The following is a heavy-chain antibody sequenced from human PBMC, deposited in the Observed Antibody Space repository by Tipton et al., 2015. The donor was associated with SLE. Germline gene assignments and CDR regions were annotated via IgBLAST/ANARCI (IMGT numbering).Heavy chain of an antibody. V-gene: IGHV6-1*01. Sequence: GLVKPSQTLSLTCAISGDSVSSESATWNWIRQSPSRGLEWLGRTYLRSKWYDDYSVSVKSRITINPDTSKNQFSLKLSSVTAADTAVYYCARHVYNYGPYYFDYWGQGTLVTVSS. CDR1: GDSVSSESAT. D-gene: IGHD5-18*01. J-gene: IGHJ4*02. CDR3: ARHVYNYGPYYFDY. CDR2: TYLRSKWYD.